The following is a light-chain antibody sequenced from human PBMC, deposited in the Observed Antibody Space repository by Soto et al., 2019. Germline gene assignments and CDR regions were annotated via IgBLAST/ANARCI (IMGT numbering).Light chain of an antibody. CDR1: QSVSSY. Sequence: EIVLTRSPATLSLSPGERATLSCRASQSVSSYLAWDQQKPGQAPRLLIYDASNRATGIPARFSGSGSGTDFTLTISSLEPEDFAVYYCQQRSNWPPLTFGGGTKVEIK. CDR3: QQRSNWPPLT. J-gene: IGKJ4*01. CDR2: DAS. V-gene: IGKV3-11*01.